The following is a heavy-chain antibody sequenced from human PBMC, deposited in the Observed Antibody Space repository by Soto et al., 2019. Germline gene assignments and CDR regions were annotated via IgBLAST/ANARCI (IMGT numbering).Heavy chain of an antibody. J-gene: IGHJ3*02. CDR1: GGSISSYY. Sequence: SETLSLTCSVSGGSISSYYWSWIRQPPGKGLEWIGYIYYSGSTNYNPSLKSRVTISVDTSKNQFSLKLSSVTAADTAVYYCARVGAGEYCSGGSCYSSGHGAFDIWGQETMVTVAS. CDR3: ARVGAGEYCSGGSCYSSGHGAFDI. D-gene: IGHD2-15*01. V-gene: IGHV4-59*01. CDR2: IYYSGST.